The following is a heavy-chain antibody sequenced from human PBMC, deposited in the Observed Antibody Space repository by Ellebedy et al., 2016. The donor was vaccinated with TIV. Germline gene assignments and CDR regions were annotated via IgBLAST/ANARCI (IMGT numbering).Heavy chain of an antibody. J-gene: IGHJ4*02. CDR1: GFTFSSYG. CDR2: ISYDGSNK. V-gene: IGHV3-30*18. CDR3: AKDGYGSGSFDY. Sequence: GGSLRLSXAASGFTFSSYGMHWVRQAPGKGLEWVAVISYDGSNKYYADSVKGRFTISRDNSKNTLYLQMNSLRAEDTAVYYCAKDGYGSGSFDYWGQGTLVTVSS. D-gene: IGHD3-10*01.